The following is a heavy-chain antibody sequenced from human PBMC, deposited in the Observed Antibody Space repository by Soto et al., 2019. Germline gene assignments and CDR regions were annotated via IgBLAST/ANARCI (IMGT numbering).Heavy chain of an antibody. D-gene: IGHD6-6*01. CDR1: GYTFFNYG. CDR3: AGSPIAATGSLDY. Sequence: QVQLVQSGAEVKNPGASVKVSCKASGYTFFNYGITWVRQAPGQGLEWMGWISAYNGNRNYAQKFQGRVTMTTDTSTSTAYMERRTLRSDDTAVYYCAGSPIAATGSLDYWGKGTLVTVSS. J-gene: IGHJ4*02. CDR2: ISAYNGNR. V-gene: IGHV1-18*01.